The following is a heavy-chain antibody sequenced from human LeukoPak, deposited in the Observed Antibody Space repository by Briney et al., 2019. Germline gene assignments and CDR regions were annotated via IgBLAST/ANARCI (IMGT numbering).Heavy chain of an antibody. Sequence: GGSLRLSCAASGFTFSDYYMSWLRQAPGKGLEGVSYISSTLITTYYADSVKGRFTISRDNAKNSLYLQMNSLRTEDTAVYYCVRSVYNWNDVDYWGQGTPVTVSS. D-gene: IGHD1-20*01. V-gene: IGHV3-11*01. CDR3: VRSVYNWNDVDY. CDR2: ISSTLITT. J-gene: IGHJ4*02. CDR1: GFTFSDYY.